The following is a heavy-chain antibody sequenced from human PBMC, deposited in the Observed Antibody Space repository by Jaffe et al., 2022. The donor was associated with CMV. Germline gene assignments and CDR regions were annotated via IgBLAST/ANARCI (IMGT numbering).Heavy chain of an antibody. J-gene: IGHJ5*02. CDR2: IYYSGST. CDR3: ARHDGPPHNWFDP. V-gene: IGHV4-39*01. Sequence: QLQLQESGPGLVKPSETLSLTCTVSGGSISSSSYYWGWIRQPPGKGLEWIGSIYYSGSTYYNPSLKSRVTISVDTSKNQFSLKLSSVTAADTAVYYCARHDGPPHNWFDPWGQGTLVTVSS. CDR1: GGSISSSSYY.